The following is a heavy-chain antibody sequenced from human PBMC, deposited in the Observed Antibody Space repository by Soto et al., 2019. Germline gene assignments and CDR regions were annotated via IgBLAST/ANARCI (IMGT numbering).Heavy chain of an antibody. CDR2: IYHSGGT. J-gene: IGHJ4*02. V-gene: IGHV4-30-2*01. CDR1: GDSISSGGYS. Sequence: QPQLQESGSGLVKPSQTLSLTCAVSGDSISSGGYSWNWIRQPPGKGLEWIGYIYHSGGTDYNPSLKSRVTITVDSSNNQFSLKLSSVTAADTAVYYCARDSRSGYYLEYWGQGTLVTVSS. D-gene: IGHD3-22*01. CDR3: ARDSRSGYYLEY.